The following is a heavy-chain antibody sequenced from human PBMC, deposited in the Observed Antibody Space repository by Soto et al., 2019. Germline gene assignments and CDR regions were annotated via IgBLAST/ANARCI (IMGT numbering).Heavy chain of an antibody. V-gene: IGHV4-31*03. CDR3: ARVKSSSWYVLDY. J-gene: IGHJ4*02. CDR1: GDSITSGVHY. CDR2: IFYSGPT. Sequence: PSETLSLTCTVSGDSITSGVHYWSWIRQLPGKGLEWIGYIFYSGPTYYNPSLKSRVAISVDTSKNQFSLKLSSVTAADTAVYYCARVKSSSWYVLDYSGQGTLVTVSS. D-gene: IGHD6-13*01.